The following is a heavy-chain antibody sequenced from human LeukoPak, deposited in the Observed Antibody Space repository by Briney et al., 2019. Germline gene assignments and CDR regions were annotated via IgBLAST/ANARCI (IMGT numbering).Heavy chain of an antibody. V-gene: IGHV3-9*01. D-gene: IGHD3-10*01. J-gene: IGHJ4*02. CDR1: GFTFDDYA. CDR3: AKGDYYGSGNFARD. CDR2: ISWSSGSI. Sequence: GRSLRLSCAASGFTFDDYAMHWVRQAPGKGLEWVSGISWSSGSIGYADSVKGRFTISRDNAKNSLYLQMNSLRAEDTALYYCAKGDYYGSGNFARDWGQGTLVTVSS.